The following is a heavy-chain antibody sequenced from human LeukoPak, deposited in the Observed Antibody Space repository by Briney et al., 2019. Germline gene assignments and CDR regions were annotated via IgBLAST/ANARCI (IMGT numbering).Heavy chain of an antibody. V-gene: IGHV3-33*01. CDR1: GFTFSSYG. CDR3: ARAWTDAFDI. J-gene: IGHJ3*02. Sequence: PGGSLRLSCAASGFTFSSYGMHWVRQAPGKGVGWVAVLWYEGSNKYYADSVKGRSPISRNNSKNTLYLQMNSPRPEDTAVYSCARAWTDAFDIWGQGTMVTVSS. D-gene: IGHD3/OR15-3a*01. CDR2: LWYEGSNK.